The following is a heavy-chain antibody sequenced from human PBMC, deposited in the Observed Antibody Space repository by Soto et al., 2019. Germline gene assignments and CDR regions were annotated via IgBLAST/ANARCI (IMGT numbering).Heavy chain of an antibody. J-gene: IGHJ4*02. D-gene: IGHD3-22*01. CDR2: IKEDGSEK. CDR3: ARGQYYESSGYSGY. CDR1: GFTFRDYW. Sequence: GGSLRLSCAASGFTFRDYWMSWVRQAPGKGLEWVANIKEDGSEKWYVDSVKGRFTISRDNAKNSLYLQMNSLRAEDTAVYYCARGQYYESSGYSGYWGQGTLVTVSS. V-gene: IGHV3-7*01.